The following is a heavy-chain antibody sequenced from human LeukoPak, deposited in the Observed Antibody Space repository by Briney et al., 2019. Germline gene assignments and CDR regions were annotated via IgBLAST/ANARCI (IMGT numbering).Heavy chain of an antibody. CDR3: ARDGRAGSLFAY. CDR1: GGSISSGGYY. Sequence: SETLSLTCTVSGGSISSGGYYWSWIRQPPGKGLEWIGYIYHSGSTYYNPSLKSRVTISVDRSKNQFSLKLSSVTAADTAIYYCARDGRAGSLFAYWGQGTLVTVSS. J-gene: IGHJ4*02. D-gene: IGHD6-19*01. CDR2: IYHSGST. V-gene: IGHV4-30-2*01.